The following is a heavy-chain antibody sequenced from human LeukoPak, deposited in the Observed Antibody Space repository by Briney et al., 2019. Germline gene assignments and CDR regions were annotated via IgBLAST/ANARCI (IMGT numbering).Heavy chain of an antibody. CDR3: ARDFFGGTDYYYYGMDV. CDR1: GFTFSSYA. Sequence: GGSLRLSCAVSGFTFSSYAMHWVRQAPGKGLEWVAVISYDGSNKYYADSVKGRFTISRDNSKNTLYLQMNSLRAEDTAVYYCARDFFGGTDYYYYGMDVWGQGTTVTVSS. V-gene: IGHV3-30-3*01. CDR2: ISYDGSNK. J-gene: IGHJ6*02. D-gene: IGHD3-16*01.